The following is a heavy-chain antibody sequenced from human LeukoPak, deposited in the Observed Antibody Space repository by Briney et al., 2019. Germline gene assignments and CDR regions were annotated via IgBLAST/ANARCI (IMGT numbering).Heavy chain of an antibody. D-gene: IGHD2-15*01. CDR1: GFTVSSNY. J-gene: IGHJ4*02. CDR2: IYSGGMT. V-gene: IGHV3-53*01. Sequence: GGSLRLSCAASGFTVSSNYMNWVRQAPGKGLEWVSVIYSGGMTYYADSVKGRFTISRDTSKNTLYLQMVSLRDEDTAVYYCARERRYCSGDNCYSGYDYWGRGTLVTVSS. CDR3: ARERRYCSGDNCYSGYDY.